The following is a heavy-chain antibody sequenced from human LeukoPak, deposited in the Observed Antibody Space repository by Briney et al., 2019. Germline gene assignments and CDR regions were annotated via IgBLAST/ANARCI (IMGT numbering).Heavy chain of an antibody. CDR3: ARGPTISETGYFDY. V-gene: IGHV4-39*01. Sequence: SETLSLTCTVSGDSISSRDYWWGRIRQPPGKGLEWIGSIYYSGSIYYNPSLKSRVTMSVETSKNQFSLKVTSLTAADTAIYYCARGPTISETGYFDYWGQGTLVTVSS. J-gene: IGHJ4*03. CDR1: GDSISSRDYW. D-gene: IGHD1-1*01. CDR2: IYYSGSI.